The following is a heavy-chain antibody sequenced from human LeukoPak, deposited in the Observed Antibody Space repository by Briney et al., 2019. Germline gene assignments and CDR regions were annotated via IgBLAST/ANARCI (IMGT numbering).Heavy chain of an antibody. V-gene: IGHV3-21*01. D-gene: IGHD5-12*01. CDR1: GFTFSRYS. Sequence: GESLRLSCAVSGFTFSRYSMNWVRQAPGKGLEWVSSISNIGTSIYYADSVKGRFTISRDNAKNTPYLQMNSLRAEDTAVYYCARSPSGYDPRLYYYYYYMDVWGKGTTVTISS. CDR3: ARSPSGYDPRLYYYYYYMDV. CDR2: ISNIGTSI. J-gene: IGHJ6*03.